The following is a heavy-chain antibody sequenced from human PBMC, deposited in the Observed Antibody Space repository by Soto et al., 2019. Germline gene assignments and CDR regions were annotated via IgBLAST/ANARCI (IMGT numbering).Heavy chain of an antibody. CDR3: AKGGRSSPPYYYMDV. V-gene: IGHV3-23*01. CDR1: GFTFSNYA. CDR2: ISGGGGST. Sequence: EVQLLDSGGGLVQPGGSLRLSCAASGFTFSNYAMIWVRQAPGKGLEWVSGISGGGGSTYYADSVKGRLTVSRDNSKNTVDLQMNSLRAEDPAVYYCAKGGRSSPPYYYMDVWSKGTTVTVSS. J-gene: IGHJ6*03.